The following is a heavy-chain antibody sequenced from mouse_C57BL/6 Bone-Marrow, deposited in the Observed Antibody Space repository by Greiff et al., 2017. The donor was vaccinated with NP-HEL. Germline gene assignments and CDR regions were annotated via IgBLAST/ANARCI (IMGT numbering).Heavy chain of an antibody. CDR2: IYPRSGNT. V-gene: IGHV1-81*01. CDR3: ARSPYYYGSRKVV. Sequence: QVQLQQSGAELARPGASVKLSCKASGYTFTSYGISWVKQRTGQGLEWIGEIYPRSGNTYYNEKFKGKATLTADKSSSTAYMELRSLTSEDSAVYFCARSPYYYGSRKVVWVTGTTVTVSS. J-gene: IGHJ1*03. D-gene: IGHD1-1*01. CDR1: GYTFTSYG.